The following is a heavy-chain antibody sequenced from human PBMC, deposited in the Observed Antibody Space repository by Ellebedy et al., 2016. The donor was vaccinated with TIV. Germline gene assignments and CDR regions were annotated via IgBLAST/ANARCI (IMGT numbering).Heavy chain of an antibody. D-gene: IGHD2-15*01. CDR1: GFTFSSYS. CDR3: ARDEGYCSGDRCYTNYYYGIDV. J-gene: IGHJ6*02. V-gene: IGHV3-21*01. Sequence: GESLKISCAASGFTFSSYSMNWVRQAPGKGLEWVSSISSSSSYIYYADAVKGRFTITRDNAKNSLYLQMIRLIAEDTAVYYCARDEGYCSGDRCYTNYYYGIDVWGQGTTVTVS. CDR2: ISSSSSYI.